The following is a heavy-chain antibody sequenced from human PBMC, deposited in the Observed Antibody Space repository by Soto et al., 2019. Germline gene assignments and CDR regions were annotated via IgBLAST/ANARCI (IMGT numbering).Heavy chain of an antibody. CDR3: ATKKLGPHYYSGMEV. V-gene: IGHV4-59*01. CDR1: VGYISSYY. D-gene: IGHD6-13*01. Sequence: SVTCPCSVGYISSYYLSLIMQPPGKGLEWIGYIYYSGSTNYNPSLKSRVTISVDTSKNQFSLKLSSVTAADTAVYYCATKKLGPHYYSGMEVSGQRTTVTVSS. J-gene: IGHJ6*02. CDR2: IYYSGST.